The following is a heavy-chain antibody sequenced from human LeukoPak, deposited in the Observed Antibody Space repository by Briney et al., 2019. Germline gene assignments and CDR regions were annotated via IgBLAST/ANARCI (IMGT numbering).Heavy chain of an antibody. Sequence: SVKVSCKASGGTFSSYAISWVRQAPGQGLEWMGGIIPIFGTANYAQKFQGRVTITADESTSTAYMELSSLRSEDTAVYYCARSPTGNPRLDYWGQGTLVTVSS. D-gene: IGHD2-8*02. CDR2: IIPIFGTA. J-gene: IGHJ4*02. V-gene: IGHV1-69*13. CDR1: GGTFSSYA. CDR3: ARSPTGNPRLDY.